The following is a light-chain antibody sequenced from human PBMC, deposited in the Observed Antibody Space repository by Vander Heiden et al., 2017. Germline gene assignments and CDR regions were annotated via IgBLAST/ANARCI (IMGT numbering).Light chain of an antibody. CDR1: QSISSW. CDR2: KAS. Sequence: DIQMTHSPSTLSASVGDRVTITCRDSQSISSWLAWYQQKPGKAPKGLIYKASTLKSGVPSRFSGSGSGTEFSLTISSLQPDDFATYFCQQYNSYSPYTFGQGTKLEIK. V-gene: IGKV1-5*03. CDR3: QQYNSYSPYT. J-gene: IGKJ2*01.